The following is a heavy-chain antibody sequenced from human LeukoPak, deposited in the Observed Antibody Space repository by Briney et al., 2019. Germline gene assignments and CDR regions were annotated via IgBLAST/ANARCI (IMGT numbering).Heavy chain of an antibody. CDR2: IYHSGST. Sequence: SETLSLTCTVSGYSISSGYYWGWIRQPPGKGLEWIGSIYHSGSTYYNPSLKSRVTISVDKSKNQFSLRLSSVTAADTAVYYCASRIAVSKFDYWGQGTLVTVSS. V-gene: IGHV4-38-2*02. J-gene: IGHJ4*02. CDR1: GYSISSGYY. D-gene: IGHD6-19*01. CDR3: ASRIAVSKFDY.